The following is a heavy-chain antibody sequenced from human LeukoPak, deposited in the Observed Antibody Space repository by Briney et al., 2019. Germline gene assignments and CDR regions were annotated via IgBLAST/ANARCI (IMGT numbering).Heavy chain of an antibody. CDR3: AKDRGDDYVWGSYRYFDY. CDR1: GFTFSSYA. D-gene: IGHD3-16*02. CDR2: ISGSGGST. J-gene: IGHJ4*02. Sequence: GGSLRLSCAASGFTFSSYAMSWVRQAPGKGLEWVSAISGSGGSTYYADSVKGRFTISRDNSKNTLYLQMNSLRAEDTAVYYCAKDRGDDYVWGSYRYFDYWGQGTLVTVSS. V-gene: IGHV3-23*01.